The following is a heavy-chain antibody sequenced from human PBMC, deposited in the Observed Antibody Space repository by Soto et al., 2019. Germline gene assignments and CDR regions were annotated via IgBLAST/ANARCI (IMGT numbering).Heavy chain of an antibody. D-gene: IGHD2-15*01. CDR3: ARDPRYCSGGNCYSSYYYYYLDV. V-gene: IGHV3-48*01. J-gene: IGHJ6*03. Sequence: EVQLVESGGGLVQPGGSLRLSCAASGFIFSSYSMNWVRQAPGKGLEWVSYISSSSDTIYYADSVKGRFTISRDNAKNSLYLQMNSLRAEDTAVYYCARDPRYCSGGNCYSSYYYYYLDVWGIWTTVTVSS. CDR2: ISSSSDTI. CDR1: GFIFSSYS.